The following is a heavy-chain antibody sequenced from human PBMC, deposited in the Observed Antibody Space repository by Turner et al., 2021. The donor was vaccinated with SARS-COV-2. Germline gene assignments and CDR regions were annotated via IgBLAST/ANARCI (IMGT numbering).Heavy chain of an antibody. CDR1: GFTFSSYG. V-gene: IGHV3-23*01. J-gene: IGHJ5*02. Sequence: EVQLLESGGGLVQPGGSLRLSCAASGFTFSSYGMSWVRQAPGKVLEWVSAISGSGGSTYYADSGKGRFTISRDNSKNTLYLQMNSLRAEDTAVYYCAKTDTAMVPYNWFDPWGQGTLVTVSS. CDR2: ISGSGGST. D-gene: IGHD5-18*01. CDR3: AKTDTAMVPYNWFDP.